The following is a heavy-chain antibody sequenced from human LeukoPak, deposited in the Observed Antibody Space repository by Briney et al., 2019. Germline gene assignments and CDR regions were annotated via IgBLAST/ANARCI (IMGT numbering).Heavy chain of an antibody. CDR2: IYYSGSM. J-gene: IGHJ1*01. V-gene: IGHV4-39*01. Sequence: SETLSLTCTVSGGSISSYSYHWGWIRQPPGKGLEWIGSIYYSGSMYYNPSLKSRVTISVDTSKNQFSLKLSSVTAADTAVYYCARPSTKYSSSSGYFQHWGQGTLVTVSS. CDR1: GGSISSYSYH. CDR3: ARPSTKYSSSSGYFQH. D-gene: IGHD6-6*01.